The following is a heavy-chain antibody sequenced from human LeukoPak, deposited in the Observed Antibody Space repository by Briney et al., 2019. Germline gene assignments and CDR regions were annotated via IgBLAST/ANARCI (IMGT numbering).Heavy chain of an antibody. CDR2: IYHSGST. CDR1: GGSISSGGYY. Sequence: PSQTLSLTCTVSGGSISSGGYYWSWIRQPPGKGLEWIGYIYHSGSTYYNPSLKSRVTISVDRSKNQFSLKLSSVTAADTAVYHCARVVEDIVVVVAATRGYYFDYWGQGTLVTVSS. D-gene: IGHD2-15*01. V-gene: IGHV4-30-2*01. CDR3: ARVVEDIVVVVAATRGYYFDY. J-gene: IGHJ4*02.